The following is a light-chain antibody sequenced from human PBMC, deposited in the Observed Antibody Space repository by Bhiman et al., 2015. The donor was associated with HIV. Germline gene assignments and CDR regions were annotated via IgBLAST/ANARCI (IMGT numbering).Light chain of an antibody. CDR3: QSYDSSLSAWV. J-gene: IGLJ3*02. CDR2: GNN. CDR1: SSNIGNNY. V-gene: IGLV1-40*01. Sequence: QSVLTQPPSVSAAPGQKVTISCSGSSSNIGNNYVSWYQQLPGTAPKLLIYGNNIRPSGVPDRFSGSKSGTSASLAITGLQAEDESDYYCQSYDSSLSAWVFGGGTKLTVL.